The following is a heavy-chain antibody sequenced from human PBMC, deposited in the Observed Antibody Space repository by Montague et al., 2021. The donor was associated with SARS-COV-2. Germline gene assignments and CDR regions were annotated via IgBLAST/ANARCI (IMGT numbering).Heavy chain of an antibody. CDR3: ARGADRYYFYGMDV. Sequence: CAISGDGVSSNSAAWNWIRQSPSRGLEWLGRTYYRSKWYNEYAVSVSSRITINPDTSKNQFSLQVNSVTPEDTAVYYCARGADRYYFYGMDVWGQGTTVTVSS. V-gene: IGHV6-1*01. CDR1: GDGVSSNSAA. CDR2: TYYRSKWYN. J-gene: IGHJ6*02. D-gene: IGHD6-19*01.